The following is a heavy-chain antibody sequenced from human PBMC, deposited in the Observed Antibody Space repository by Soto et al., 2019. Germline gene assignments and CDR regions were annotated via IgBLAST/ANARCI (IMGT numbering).Heavy chain of an antibody. D-gene: IGHD2-15*01. CDR2: INPNSGGT. CDR3: ARARRRLGYCSGGSCYDAFDI. CDR1: GYTFTGYY. V-gene: IGHV1-2*04. J-gene: IGHJ3*02. Sequence: ASVKVSCKASGYTFTGYYMHWVRQAPGQGLEWMGWINPNSGGTNYAQKFQGWVTMTRDTSISTAYMELSRLRSDDMAVYYCARARRRLGYCSGGSCYDAFDIWGQGTMVTVSS.